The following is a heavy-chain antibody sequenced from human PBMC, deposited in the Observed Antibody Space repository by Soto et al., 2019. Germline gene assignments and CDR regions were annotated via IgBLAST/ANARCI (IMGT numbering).Heavy chain of an antibody. J-gene: IGHJ4*02. CDR1: GFTFSTYW. D-gene: IGHD3-22*01. Sequence: EVQLVESGGDLVQPGGSLRLSCAASGFTFSTYWMHWVRQAPGKGLLWVSRIKTDGTYATYADSVKGRFTISRDNAKATLYLQMNSRRVVDAAVYYCAAAGSGYCAIWGQGTLVTVSS. CDR2: IKTDGTYA. V-gene: IGHV3-74*01. CDR3: AAAGSGYCAI.